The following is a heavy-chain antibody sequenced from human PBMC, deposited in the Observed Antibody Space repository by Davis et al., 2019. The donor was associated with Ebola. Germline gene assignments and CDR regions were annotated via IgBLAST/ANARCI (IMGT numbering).Heavy chain of an antibody. CDR2: IYYSGST. Sequence: MPSETLSLTCTVSGGSISSYYWSWIRQPPGKGLEWIGYIYYSGSTNYNPSLKSRVTISVDTSKNQFSLKLSSVTAADTAVYYCARDSSGYDSYYFDYWGQGTLVTVSS. D-gene: IGHD5-12*01. CDR1: GGSISSYY. CDR3: ARDSSGYDSYYFDY. V-gene: IGHV4-59*01. J-gene: IGHJ4*02.